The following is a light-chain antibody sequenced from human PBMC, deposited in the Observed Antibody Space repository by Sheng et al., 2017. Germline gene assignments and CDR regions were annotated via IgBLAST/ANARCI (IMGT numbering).Light chain of an antibody. CDR3: QLSSSPFT. J-gene: IGKJ4*01. Sequence: AIRMTQSPSSFSASTGDRVTITCRASQGISSYLAWYQQKPGKAPKLLIYAASTLQSGVPSRFSGSGSGTDFTLTISCLQSEDFATYYCQLSSSPFTFGGGTKVEIK. V-gene: IGKV1-8*01. CDR2: AAS. CDR1: QGISSY.